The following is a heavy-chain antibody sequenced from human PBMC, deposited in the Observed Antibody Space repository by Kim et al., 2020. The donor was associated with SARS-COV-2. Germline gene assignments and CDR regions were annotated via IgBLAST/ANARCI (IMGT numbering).Heavy chain of an antibody. CDR1: GFTFSSYG. CDR3: ARGHSSSDYFDY. D-gene: IGHD6-13*01. CDR2: IWYDGSNK. J-gene: IGHJ4*02. Sequence: GGSLRLSCAASGFTFSSYGMHWVRQAPGKGLEWVAVIWYDGSNKYYADSVKGRFTISRDNSKNTLYLQMNSLRAEDTAVYYCARGHSSSDYFDYWGQGTLVTVSS. V-gene: IGHV3-33*01.